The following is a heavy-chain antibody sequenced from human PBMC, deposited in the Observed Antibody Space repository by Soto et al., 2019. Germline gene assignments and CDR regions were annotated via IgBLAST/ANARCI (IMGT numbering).Heavy chain of an antibody. CDR2: IYPGDSDT. CDR1: GYSFTSYW. D-gene: IGHD5-18*01. Sequence: EVQLVQSGAEVKKPGESLKISCKGSGYSFTSYWIGWVRQMPGKGLEWMGIIYPGDSDTRYSPSFQGQVTISADKSISTAYLQWSSLKASDTAMYYCARHWGTYSYGYNYYYMDVWGKGTTVTVSS. CDR3: ARHWGTYSYGYNYYYMDV. V-gene: IGHV5-51*01. J-gene: IGHJ6*03.